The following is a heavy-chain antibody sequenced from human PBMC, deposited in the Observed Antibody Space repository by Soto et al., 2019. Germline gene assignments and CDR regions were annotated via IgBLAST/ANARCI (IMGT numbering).Heavy chain of an antibody. CDR2: IFSNDEK. V-gene: IGHV2-26*01. CDR3: ARTQEEANWGLYYYYGMDV. J-gene: IGHJ6*02. D-gene: IGHD7-27*01. Sequence: SGPTLVNPTETLTLTCTVSGFSLSNARMGVSWIRQPPGKALEWLAHIFSNDEKSYSTSLKSRLTISKDTSKSQVVLTMTNMDPVDTATYYCARTQEEANWGLYYYYGMDVWGQGTTVTVPS. CDR1: GFSLSNARMG.